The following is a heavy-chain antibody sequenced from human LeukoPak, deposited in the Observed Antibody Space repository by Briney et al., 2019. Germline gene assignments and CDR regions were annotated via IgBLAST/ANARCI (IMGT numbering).Heavy chain of an antibody. Sequence: ASVKASCKASGYTFTDYYMHWVRQAPGQGLEWAGWINPNSGGTNYAQKFQGRVTMTRDTSISTAYMELSRLRSDDTAVHYCASIAAAASFDYWGQGTLVTVSS. J-gene: IGHJ4*02. V-gene: IGHV1-2*02. CDR1: GYTFTDYY. D-gene: IGHD6-25*01. CDR3: ASIAAAASFDY. CDR2: INPNSGGT.